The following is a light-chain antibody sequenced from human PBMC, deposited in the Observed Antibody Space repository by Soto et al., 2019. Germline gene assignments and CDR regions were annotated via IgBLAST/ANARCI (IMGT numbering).Light chain of an antibody. J-gene: IGKJ4*01. V-gene: IGKV1-27*01. CDR1: QGISNY. CDR3: KQYNAAPSLT. Sequence: DIQMTQSPSSLSASVGDRVTITCRASQGISNYLAWYQQKPGQVPKLLIYAASTLQSGVPSRFSGSGSGTDFPLTISSLQPEDVATHYCKQYNAAPSLTFGGGTKVEIK. CDR2: AAS.